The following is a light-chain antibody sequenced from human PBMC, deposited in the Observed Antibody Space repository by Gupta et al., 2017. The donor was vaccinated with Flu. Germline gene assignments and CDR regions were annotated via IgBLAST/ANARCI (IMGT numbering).Light chain of an antibody. CDR2: AGA. J-gene: IGKJ4*01. CDR1: QNIRSY. V-gene: IGKV1-39*01. CDR3: QQRWTTPVT. Sequence: LHMPQSPSSLSASVGARVTITCRASQNIRSYLKWYQQKRGKVPKRRIYAGATLQSGVTSRFRGSGGGTDFTLTISSLQPEDFATYYCQQRWTTPVTFGGGTKVEI.